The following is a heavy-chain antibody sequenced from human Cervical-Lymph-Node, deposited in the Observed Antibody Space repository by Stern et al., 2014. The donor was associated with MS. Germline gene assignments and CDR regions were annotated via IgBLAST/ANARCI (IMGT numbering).Heavy chain of an antibody. J-gene: IGHJ2*01. D-gene: IGHD2-21*02. Sequence: QVQLQQWGAGLLKPSETLSLTCAVYGGSFSGYYWSWICQPPGKGREWIGEINHSGTPNYNPSLKGRVTISVDTSKNQFSLKLSSVTAADTAVYYCASGRHIVVVTAIDWYFDLWGRGTLVTVSS. V-gene: IGHV4-34*01. CDR3: ASGRHIVVVTAIDWYFDL. CDR1: GGSFSGYY. CDR2: INHSGTP.